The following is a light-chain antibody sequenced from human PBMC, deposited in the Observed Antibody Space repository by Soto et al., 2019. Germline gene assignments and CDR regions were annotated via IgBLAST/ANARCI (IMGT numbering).Light chain of an antibody. J-gene: IGLJ2*01. CDR3: CSYAGNRVV. V-gene: IGLV2-23*01. Sequence: QSALTQPASVSGSPGQSITISCTGTSSDVGSYNLVSWYQQHPGKAPKLMIYEGSKRPSGVSNRFSGSKSGNTASLTISGLQAEDEADYYCCSYAGNRVVFGGGTKLTVL. CDR1: SSDVGSYNL. CDR2: EGS.